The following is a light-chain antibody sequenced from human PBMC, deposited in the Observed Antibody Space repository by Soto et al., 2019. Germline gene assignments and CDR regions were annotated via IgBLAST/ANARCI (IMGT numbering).Light chain of an antibody. CDR2: DAS. CDR1: QNVYNN. V-gene: IGKV3-15*01. CDR3: QQCRNWPLT. Sequence: EIVMTQSPATLSVSPGEGATLSCKASQNVYNNLAWYQQRPGQPPRLLIYDASTRATGIPARFSGSGYGTEFTLTISSLQSEDFEVYFCQQCRNWPLTFGGGTKVDIK. J-gene: IGKJ4*01.